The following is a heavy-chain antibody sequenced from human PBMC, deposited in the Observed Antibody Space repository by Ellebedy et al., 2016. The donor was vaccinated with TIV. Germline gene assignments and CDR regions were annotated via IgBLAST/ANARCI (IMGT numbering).Heavy chain of an antibody. J-gene: IGHJ3*02. CDR1: GGTFSSSA. CDR2: IIPIFGIT. V-gene: IGHV1-69*10. CDR3: ARDAYCGGDCFNAFDI. D-gene: IGHD2-21*02. Sequence: AASVKVSCKASGGTFSSSAISWVRQAPGQGLEWMGGIIPIFGITNYAQSFQGRLTITADKSTTTAYMELRSLRSEDTAVYYCARDAYCGGDCFNAFDIWGQGTMVAVSS.